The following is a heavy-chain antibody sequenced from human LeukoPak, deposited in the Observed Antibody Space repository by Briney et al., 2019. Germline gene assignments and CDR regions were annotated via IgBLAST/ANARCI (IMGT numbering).Heavy chain of an antibody. CDR2: IYYSGST. J-gene: IGHJ6*03. V-gene: IGHV4-39*07. Sequence: PSETLSLTCTVSGGSISSSSYYWGWIRQPPGKGLEWIGSIYYSGSTNYNPSLKSRVTISVDTSRTQFSLKLTSVTAADTAVYYCARTRRAAVTSYYYYYMDVWGKGTTVTVSS. CDR3: ARTRRAAVTSYYYYYMDV. D-gene: IGHD4-17*01. CDR1: GGSISSSSYY.